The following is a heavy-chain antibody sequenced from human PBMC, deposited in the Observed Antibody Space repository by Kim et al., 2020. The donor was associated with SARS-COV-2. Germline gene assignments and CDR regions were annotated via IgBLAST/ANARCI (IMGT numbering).Heavy chain of an antibody. Sequence: GGSLRLSCAASGFTFNIYAMNWVRQAPGKGLQWVSVINDDGRNTYFADSVRGRFTISRDNTRNMLYLEMNNVRDEDTAVYFCAIEVRNGFDHWGRGTVVTVS. D-gene: IGHD2-8*01. CDR2: INDDGRNT. CDR3: AIEVRNGFDH. J-gene: IGHJ3*01. V-gene: IGHV3-23*01. CDR1: GFTFNIYA.